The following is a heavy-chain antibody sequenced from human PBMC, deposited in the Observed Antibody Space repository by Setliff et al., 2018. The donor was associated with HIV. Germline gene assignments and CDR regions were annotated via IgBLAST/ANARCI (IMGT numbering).Heavy chain of an antibody. Sequence: GSLRLSCAASGFTFSDYYMSWIRQAPGKGLEWVSYISSSGSTIYYADSVKGRFTISRDNAKNSLYLQMNSLRAEDTAVYYCARDRPSDSVVITFFDYWGQGTLVTVSS. CDR3: ARDRPSDSVVITFFDY. CDR2: ISSSGSTI. V-gene: IGHV3-11*01. J-gene: IGHJ4*02. D-gene: IGHD3-22*01. CDR1: GFTFSDYY.